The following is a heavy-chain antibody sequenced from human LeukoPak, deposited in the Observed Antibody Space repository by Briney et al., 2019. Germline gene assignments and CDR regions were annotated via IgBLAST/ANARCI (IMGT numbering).Heavy chain of an antibody. CDR2: TSSTGGTT. D-gene: IGHD6-13*01. CDR1: GFSFSSHA. V-gene: IGHV3-23*01. CDR3: ARDGDGSSRTWYRCRGSFDY. Sequence: GGSLRLSCAASGFSFSSHAMSWVRQAPGKGLEWVSSTSSTGGTTHYADSVKGRFTMSRENSKNTLYLQMSSLRADDTAVYYCARDGDGSSRTWYRCRGSFDYWGQGALVTVSS. J-gene: IGHJ4*02.